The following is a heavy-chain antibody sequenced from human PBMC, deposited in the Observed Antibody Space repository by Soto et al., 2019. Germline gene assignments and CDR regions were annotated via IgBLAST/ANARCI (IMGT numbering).Heavy chain of an antibody. CDR2: ISWNRGSI. CDR3: AKSCGWYQLFDH. D-gene: IGHD6-19*01. CDR1: RFMFADYA. V-gene: IGHV3-9*01. J-gene: IGHJ4*02. Sequence: EVQVVESGGGLVQPGGSLRHSCAASRFMFADYAMHWVRQVQGKGLEWVSGISWNRGSIGYADSVKGRFTISRDNAKNSLYLQMNSLRVEDTALYYCAKSCGWYQLFDHWGQGTLVTVAS.